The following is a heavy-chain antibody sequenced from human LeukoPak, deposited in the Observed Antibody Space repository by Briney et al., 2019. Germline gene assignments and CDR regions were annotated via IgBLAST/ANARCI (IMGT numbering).Heavy chain of an antibody. CDR3: AKDRHYDSSGLID. CDR2: ISWNSGNI. Sequence: PGGSLRLSCAASGFTFDDYAMHWVRQAPGKGLEWVSGISWNSGNIGYADSVKGRFTISRDNAKNSLYLQMNGLRAEDTALNYCAKDRHYDSSGLIDWGQGTLVTVSS. J-gene: IGHJ4*02. CDR1: GFTFDDYA. D-gene: IGHD3-22*01. V-gene: IGHV3-9*01.